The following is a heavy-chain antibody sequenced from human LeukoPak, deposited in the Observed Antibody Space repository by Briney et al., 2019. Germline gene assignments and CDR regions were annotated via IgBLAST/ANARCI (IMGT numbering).Heavy chain of an antibody. Sequence: ASVKVSCKASGYTFTSYYMHWVRQAPGQGLEWMGLINPTGGSTGYAQKFQGRVTMTRDTSISTAYMELSRLRSDDTAVYYCARDRLRLGYERTNWFDPWGQGTLVTVSS. J-gene: IGHJ5*02. CDR1: GYTFTSYY. CDR2: INPTGGST. V-gene: IGHV1-46*01. CDR3: ARDRLRLGYERTNWFDP. D-gene: IGHD2-15*01.